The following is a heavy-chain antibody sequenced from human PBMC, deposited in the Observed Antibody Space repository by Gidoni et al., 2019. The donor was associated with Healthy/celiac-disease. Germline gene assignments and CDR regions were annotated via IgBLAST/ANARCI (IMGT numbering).Heavy chain of an antibody. CDR1: GFTFISYG. CDR2: IWYDGSNK. CDR3: ARDIAVFGELSWPVDY. D-gene: IGHD3-10*01. Sequence: QVQLVESGGGVVQPGRSLRLSCAASGFTFISYGMHWVRQAPGKGLEWVAVIWYDGSNKYYADSVKGRFTISRDNSKNTLYLQMNSLRAEDTAVYYCARDIAVFGELSWPVDYWGQGTLVTVSS. V-gene: IGHV3-33*01. J-gene: IGHJ4*02.